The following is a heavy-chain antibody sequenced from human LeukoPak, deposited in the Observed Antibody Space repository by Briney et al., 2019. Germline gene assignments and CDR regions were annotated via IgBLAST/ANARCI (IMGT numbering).Heavy chain of an antibody. V-gene: IGHV1-8*01. D-gene: IGHD2-8*01. CDR1: GYTFTSYD. J-gene: IGHJ6*02. CDR3: ARYCTNGVCYTSHYCYGMDV. CDR2: MNPNSGNT. Sequence: ASVKVSCKASGYTFTSYDINWVRQATGQGLEWMGWMNPNSGNTGYAQKFQGRVTMTRNTSISTAYMELSSLRSEDTAVYYCARYCTNGVCYTSHYCYGMDVWGQGTTVTVSS.